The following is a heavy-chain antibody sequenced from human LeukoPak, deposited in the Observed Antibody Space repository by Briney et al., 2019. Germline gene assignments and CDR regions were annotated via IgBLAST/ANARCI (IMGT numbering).Heavy chain of an antibody. V-gene: IGHV3-30*02. CDR3: AKGRKYGDYGPDYFDY. CDR1: GFTFTTYA. D-gene: IGHD4-17*01. CDR2: IRYDGSNK. J-gene: IGHJ4*02. Sequence: GGSLRLSCAASGFTFTTYAMSWVRQAPGKGLEWVAFIRYDGSNKYYADSVKGRFTISRDNSKNTLYLQMNSLRAEDTAVYYCAKGRKYGDYGPDYFDYWGQGTLVTVSS.